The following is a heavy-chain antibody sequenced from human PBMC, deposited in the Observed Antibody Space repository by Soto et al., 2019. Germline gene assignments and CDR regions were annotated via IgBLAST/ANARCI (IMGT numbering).Heavy chain of an antibody. J-gene: IGHJ5*02. CDR1: GFTFSSYA. CDR2: ISGSGGST. D-gene: IGHD2-2*01. V-gene: IGHV3-23*01. Sequence: EVQLLESGGGLVQPGGSLRLSCAASGFTFSSYAMSWVRQAPGKGLRGVSAISGSGGSTYYAASVKGRFTISRDNSKNTLYLQMNSLRAEDTAVYYCAKGSVRYCSSTSCYNRNWFDPWGQGTLVTVSS. CDR3: AKGSVRYCSSTSCYNRNWFDP.